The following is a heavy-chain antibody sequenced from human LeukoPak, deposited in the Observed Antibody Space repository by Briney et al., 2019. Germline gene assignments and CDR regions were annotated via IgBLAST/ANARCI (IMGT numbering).Heavy chain of an antibody. CDR3: AREGGSGSYDY. J-gene: IGHJ4*02. Sequence: GGSLRLSCAGSGFTFTSYWMGWVRLAPGKGLEWVANMREDGNGKYYVDSVKGRFTISRDNAKNSLYLQMNSLRAEDTAVYYCAREGGSGSYDYWGQGTLVTVSS. D-gene: IGHD3-10*01. V-gene: IGHV3-7*01. CDR2: MREDGNGK. CDR1: GFTFTSYW.